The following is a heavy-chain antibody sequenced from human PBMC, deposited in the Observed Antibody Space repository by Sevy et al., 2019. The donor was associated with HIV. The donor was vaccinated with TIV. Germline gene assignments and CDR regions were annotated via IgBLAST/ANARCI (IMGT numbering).Heavy chain of an antibody. Sequence: GGSLRLSCAASGFTFSSYGMHWVRQAPGKGLEWVAVIWYDGSNKYYADSVKGRFTISRDNSKNTLYLQMNSLRAEDTAVYYCARDASRGVVTLGMDVWGQGTTVTVSS. CDR1: GFTFSSYG. CDR3: ARDASRGVVTLGMDV. CDR2: IWYDGSNK. J-gene: IGHJ6*02. D-gene: IGHD2-2*01. V-gene: IGHV3-33*01.